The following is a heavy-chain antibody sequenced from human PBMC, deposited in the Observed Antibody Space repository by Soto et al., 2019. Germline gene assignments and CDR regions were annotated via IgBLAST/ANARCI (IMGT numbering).Heavy chain of an antibody. CDR1: GGTFSSYT. CDR2: IIPILGIA. Sequence: QVQLVQSGAAVKKPGSSVKVSCKASGGTFSSYTISWVRQAPGQGLEWMGRIIPILGIANYAQKFQGRVTITADKSTSTAYMELSSLRSEDTAVYYCAVRGDCSSTSCSGDAFDIWGQGTMVTVSS. V-gene: IGHV1-69*02. J-gene: IGHJ3*02. CDR3: AVRGDCSSTSCSGDAFDI. D-gene: IGHD2-2*01.